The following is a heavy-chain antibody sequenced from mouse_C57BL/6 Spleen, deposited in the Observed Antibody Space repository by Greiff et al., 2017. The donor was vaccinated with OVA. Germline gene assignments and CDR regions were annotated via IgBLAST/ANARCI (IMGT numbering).Heavy chain of an antibody. J-gene: IGHJ4*01. CDR2: ISRGGDYT. CDR3: ARDQDYGSSSAMDY. Sequence: DVHLVESGEGLVKPGGSLKLSCAASGFTFSSYAMSWVRQTPEKRLEWVAYISRGGDYTYYADTVKGRFTLSRDNAWITLYLQMSSLKSEDTAMYYCARDQDYGSSSAMDYWGQGTSVTVSS. D-gene: IGHD1-1*01. V-gene: IGHV5S21*01. CDR1: GFTFSSYA.